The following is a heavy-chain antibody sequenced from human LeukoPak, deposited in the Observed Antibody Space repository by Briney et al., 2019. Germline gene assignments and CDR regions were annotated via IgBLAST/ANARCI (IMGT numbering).Heavy chain of an antibody. CDR2: ISAYNGNT. Sequence: ASVKVSCKASGYTFTSYGISWVRQAPGQGLEWMGWISAYNGNTNYAQKLQGRVTMTTDTSTSTAYMELRSLRSDDTAVYYCARDSPYSDILTGYYIGDYWGQGTLVTVSS. CDR1: GYTFTSYG. V-gene: IGHV1-18*04. D-gene: IGHD3-9*01. J-gene: IGHJ4*02. CDR3: ARDSPYSDILTGYYIGDY.